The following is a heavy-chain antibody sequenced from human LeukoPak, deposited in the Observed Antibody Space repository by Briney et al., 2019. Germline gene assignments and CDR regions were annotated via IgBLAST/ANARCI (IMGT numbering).Heavy chain of an antibody. V-gene: IGHV4-34*01. D-gene: IGHD4-23*01. Sequence: PSGTLSLTCAVSGWSFSGNYWSWIRQPPGKGLEWIGEINHSGSTNYNPSLKSRVTISVDTSKHQFSLKLSSVTAADTAVYYCARHIKRFGTTYGGWWFDPWGQGTLVTVSS. CDR3: ARHIKRFGTTYGGWWFDP. CDR1: GWSFSGNY. J-gene: IGHJ5*02. CDR2: INHSGST.